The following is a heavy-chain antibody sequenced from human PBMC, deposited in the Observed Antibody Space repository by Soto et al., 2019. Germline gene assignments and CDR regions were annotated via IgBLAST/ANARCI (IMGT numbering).Heavy chain of an antibody. CDR3: APNSSPYKWFVP. J-gene: IGHJ5*02. V-gene: IGHV3-48*01. CDR2: ISSSSSTI. D-gene: IGHD6-13*01. Sequence: PGGSLRLSCAASGFTFSSYSMNWVRQAPGKGLEWVSYISSSSSTIYYADSMKGRFTISRDNAKNSLYLQMNSLSAEDTAVYYCAPNSSPYKWFVPWGQGTLVTVSS. CDR1: GFTFSSYS.